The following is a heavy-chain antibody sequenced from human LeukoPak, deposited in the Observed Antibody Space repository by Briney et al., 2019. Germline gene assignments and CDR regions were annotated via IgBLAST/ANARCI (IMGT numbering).Heavy chain of an antibody. CDR2: IYHSGST. V-gene: IGHV4-38-2*02. D-gene: IGHD3-22*01. J-gene: IGHJ4*02. CDR1: GYSISSGYY. CDR3: AKAGRRYYYDSSGYIDY. Sequence: NPSETLSLTCTVSGYSISSGYYWGWIRQPPGKGLECIGSIYHSGSTNYNPSLKSRVTISVDTSKNQFSLKLSSVTAADTAVYYCAKAGRRYYYDSSGYIDYWGQGTLVTVSS.